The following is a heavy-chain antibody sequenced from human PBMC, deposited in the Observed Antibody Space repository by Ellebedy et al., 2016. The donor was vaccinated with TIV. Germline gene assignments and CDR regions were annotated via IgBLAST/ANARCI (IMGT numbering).Heavy chain of an antibody. D-gene: IGHD3-3*01. CDR3: RTPFGGGG. Sequence: GGSLRLSCVASGFIFNDSSMHWVRQASGKGLEWIGRIRSKAHSYATAYGASVKGRFIISRDDSKNTAYLQMDSLKTEDTALYYCRTPFGGGGWGQGTLVTVSS. J-gene: IGHJ4*02. CDR1: GFIFNDSS. V-gene: IGHV3-73*01. CDR2: IRSKAHSYAT.